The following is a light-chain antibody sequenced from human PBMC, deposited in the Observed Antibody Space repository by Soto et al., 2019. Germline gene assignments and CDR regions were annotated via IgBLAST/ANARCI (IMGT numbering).Light chain of an antibody. CDR3: NSYTSTSPPYV. CDR2: DVS. V-gene: IGLV2-14*01. J-gene: IGLJ1*01. CDR1: NSDIGRYNF. Sequence: QSLLTQPSSVSGSAGQSISISCTGTNSDIGRYNFVSWYQQRPGQAPQLLIFDVSNRPSGISDRFSGSKSGTTASLTISGLQAEDEADYYCNSYTSTSPPYVFGTGTKVTVL.